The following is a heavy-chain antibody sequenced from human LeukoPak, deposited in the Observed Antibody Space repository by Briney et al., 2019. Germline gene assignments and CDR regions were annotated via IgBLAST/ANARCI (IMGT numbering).Heavy chain of an antibody. CDR2: IYYSGST. CDR3: ATDDSGSYYHFDS. D-gene: IGHD3-10*01. V-gene: IGHV4-39*01. CDR1: GASISSTSSY. J-gene: IGHJ4*02. Sequence: PSETLSLTCTVSGASISSTSSYWGWIRQPPGKGLEWIGSIYYSGSTYYNPSLKGRVTISVDTPKNQFSLKLSSVTAADTALYYCATDDSGSYYHFDSWGQGTLVTVSS.